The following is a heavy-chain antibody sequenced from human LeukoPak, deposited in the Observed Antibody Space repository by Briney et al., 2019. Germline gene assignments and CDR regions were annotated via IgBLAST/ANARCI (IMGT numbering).Heavy chain of an antibody. J-gene: IGHJ4*02. CDR3: ARGILTPQGY. Sequence: GGSLRLSCAASGFTFSNFWMNWVRQAPGKVLEWVATIKQEGSETYYVDSVRGRFTISRDNTKNSLYLQMNSLRAEDTAVYYCARGILTPQGYWGQGTLLTVSS. CDR1: GFTFSNFW. D-gene: IGHD1-14*01. CDR2: IKQEGSET. V-gene: IGHV3-7*01.